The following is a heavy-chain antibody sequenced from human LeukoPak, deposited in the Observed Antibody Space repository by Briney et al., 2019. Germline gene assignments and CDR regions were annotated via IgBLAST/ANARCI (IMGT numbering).Heavy chain of an antibody. CDR2: INHSGST. D-gene: IGHD6-13*01. CDR3: ARPHKVAAAGTFDY. V-gene: IGHV4-34*01. CDR1: GGSFSGYY. J-gene: IGHJ4*02. Sequence: SETLSLTCAVYGGSFSGYYWSWIRQPPGKGLEWIGEINHSGSTNYNPSLKSRVTISVDTSKNQFSLKLSSVTAADTAVYYCARPHKVAAAGTFDYWGQGTLVTVSS.